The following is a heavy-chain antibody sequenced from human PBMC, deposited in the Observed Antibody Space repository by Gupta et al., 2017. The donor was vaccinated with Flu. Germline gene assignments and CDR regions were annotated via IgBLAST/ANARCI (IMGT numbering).Heavy chain of an antibody. CDR3: ANFAGGYLANAPTGPYWYFDL. J-gene: IGHJ2*01. D-gene: IGHD2-8*01. V-gene: IGHV3-9*01. CDR2: ISWNSGSI. Sequence: EWVAGISWNSGSIGYADYVKGRFTISRDNAKNSLYLQMNSMRAEDTALYYCANFAGGYLANAPTGPYWYFDLWGRGTLVTVSS.